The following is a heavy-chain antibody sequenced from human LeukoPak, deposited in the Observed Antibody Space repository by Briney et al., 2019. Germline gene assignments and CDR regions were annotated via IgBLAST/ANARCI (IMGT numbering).Heavy chain of an antibody. CDR1: GVSVRSNY. J-gene: IGHJ4*02. CDR2: ISSSSSYI. CDR3: TRGTRRDGYALDY. D-gene: IGHD5-24*01. Sequence: GGSLRLSCVISGVSVRSNYMNWVRQAPGKGLEWVSSISSSSSYIYYADSVKGRFTISRDNAKNSLYLQMNSLRAEDTAVYYCTRGTRRDGYALDYWGQGTLVTVSS. V-gene: IGHV3-21*01.